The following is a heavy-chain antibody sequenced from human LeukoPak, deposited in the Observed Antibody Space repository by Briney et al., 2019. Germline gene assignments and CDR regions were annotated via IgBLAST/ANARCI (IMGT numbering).Heavy chain of an antibody. D-gene: IGHD3-22*01. Sequence: SETLSLTCTVSGGSISSSSYYWGWIRQHPGKGLEWIGSIYYSGSTYYNPSLKSRVTISVDTSKNQFSLKLSSVTAADTAVYYCARHRIYDSSGYPFDYWGQGTLVTVSS. V-gene: IGHV4-39*01. J-gene: IGHJ4*02. CDR1: GGSISSSSYY. CDR2: IYYSGST. CDR3: ARHRIYDSSGYPFDY.